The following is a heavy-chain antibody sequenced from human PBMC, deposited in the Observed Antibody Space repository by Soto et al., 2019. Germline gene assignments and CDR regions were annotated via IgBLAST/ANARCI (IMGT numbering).Heavy chain of an antibody. Sequence: GGSLRLSCAASGFTFSSYSMNWVRQAPGKGLEWVSYISSSSSTIYYADSVKGRFTISRDNAKNSLYLQMNSLRDEDTAVYYCARVDITGTAYYYYYGMDVWGQGTTVTVSS. CDR1: GFTFSSYS. V-gene: IGHV3-48*02. CDR2: ISSSSSTI. J-gene: IGHJ6*02. CDR3: ARVDITGTAYYYYYGMDV. D-gene: IGHD1-7*01.